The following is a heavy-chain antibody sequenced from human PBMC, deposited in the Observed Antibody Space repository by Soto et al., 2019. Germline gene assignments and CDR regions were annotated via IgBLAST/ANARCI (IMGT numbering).Heavy chain of an antibody. CDR2: IMPVFGTV. D-gene: IGHD2-2*01. CDR1: GGTFGNYA. CDR3: ARVSVPGIYGEDV. V-gene: IGHV1-69*06. J-gene: IGHJ6*02. Sequence: QVQLVQSGAEVKKPGSSVKVSCKASGGTFGNYAVSWVRQAPGQGLEWMGKIMPVFGTVNYAQKFQGRVTITVDKFTNTAYMELSSLRSGDTAVYYSARVSVPGIYGEDVWGQGTTVSVSS.